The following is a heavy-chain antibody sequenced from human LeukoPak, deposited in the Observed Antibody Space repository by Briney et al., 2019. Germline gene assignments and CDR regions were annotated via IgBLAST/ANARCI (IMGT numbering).Heavy chain of an antibody. Sequence: GGSLRLSCAASGFTFSSYWMSWVRQAPGKGLEWVANIKQDGSEKYYVDSLKGRFTISRDNAKNSLYLQMNSLRAEDTAVYYCARRRVRGVPKGYFDYWGQGTLVTVSS. V-gene: IGHV3-7*01. J-gene: IGHJ4*02. D-gene: IGHD3-10*01. CDR1: GFTFSSYW. CDR3: ARRRVRGVPKGYFDY. CDR2: IKQDGSEK.